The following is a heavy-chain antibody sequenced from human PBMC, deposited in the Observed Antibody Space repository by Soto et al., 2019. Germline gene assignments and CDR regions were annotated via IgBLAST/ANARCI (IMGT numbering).Heavy chain of an antibody. CDR2: ISSSSSYI. J-gene: IGHJ6*02. D-gene: IGHD5-18*01. CDR3: AREGGYSYGYVAYYGMDV. V-gene: IGHV3-21*01. CDR1: GFTFRSFT. Sequence: GGSLRLSCAASGFTFRSFTMNWVRQAPGKGLEWVSSISSSSSYIYYADSVKGRFTISRDNAKNSLYLQMNSLRAEDTAVYYCAREGGYSYGYVAYYGMDVWGQGTTVTVSS.